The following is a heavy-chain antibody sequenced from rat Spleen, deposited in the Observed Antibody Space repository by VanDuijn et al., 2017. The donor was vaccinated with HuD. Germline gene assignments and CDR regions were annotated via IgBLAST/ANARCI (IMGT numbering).Heavy chain of an antibody. CDR1: GFSLISNG. D-gene: IGHD4-3*01. CDR3: TRSRDFDY. Sequence: QVQLKESGPGLVQPSQTLSLTCTVSGFSLISNGVSWVRQPPGKGLEWIAAISSGGSTYFNSVLKSRLSISRDTSKSQVFLKMNSLQTEDTAIYFCTRSRDFDYWGQGVMVTVSS. V-gene: IGHV2S12*01. CDR2: ISSGGST. J-gene: IGHJ2*01.